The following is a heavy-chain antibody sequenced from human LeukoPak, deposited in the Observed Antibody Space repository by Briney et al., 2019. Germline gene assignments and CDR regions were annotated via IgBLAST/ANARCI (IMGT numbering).Heavy chain of an antibody. CDR1: GFTFSSYG. CDR3: ARGTVVPATELEAFDI. Sequence: GGSLRLSCTASGFTFSSYGMHWVRQAPGKGLEWVAVISYDGSNKYYADSVKGRFTISRDNSKNSLYLQMNSLRAEDTAVYYCARGTVVPATELEAFDIWGQGTMVTVSS. D-gene: IGHD2-2*01. J-gene: IGHJ3*02. CDR2: ISYDGSNK. V-gene: IGHV3-30*03.